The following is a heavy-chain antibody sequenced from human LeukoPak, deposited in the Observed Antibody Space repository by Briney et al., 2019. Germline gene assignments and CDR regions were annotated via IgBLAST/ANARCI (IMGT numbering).Heavy chain of an antibody. V-gene: IGHV4-61*01. Sequence: SETLSLTCTVSGGSVSSGSYYWSWIRQPPGKGLEWIGYIYYSGSTNYNPSLKSRVTISVDASKNQFSLKLSSVTAAATAVYYCARGYYPAFDIWGQGTMVTVSS. CDR1: GGSVSSGSYY. CDR3: ARGYYPAFDI. CDR2: IYYSGST. J-gene: IGHJ3*02. D-gene: IGHD3-10*01.